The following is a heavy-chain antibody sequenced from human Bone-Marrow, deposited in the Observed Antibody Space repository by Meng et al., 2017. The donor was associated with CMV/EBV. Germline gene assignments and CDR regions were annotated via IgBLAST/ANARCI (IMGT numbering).Heavy chain of an antibody. CDR1: GFGFSKFE. Sequence: GGSLRLSCAAAGFGFSKFEMNWLRQAPGKGLEWISYISTSGSSIYYADSVEGRFTISRDNAKNSLYLQMNSLRAEDTAVYYCARTIGDIVVVPAAMEVYYYYGMDVWGQGTTVTVSS. CDR3: ARTIGDIVVVPAAMEVYYYYGMDV. J-gene: IGHJ6*02. V-gene: IGHV3-48*03. CDR2: ISTSGSSI. D-gene: IGHD2-2*01.